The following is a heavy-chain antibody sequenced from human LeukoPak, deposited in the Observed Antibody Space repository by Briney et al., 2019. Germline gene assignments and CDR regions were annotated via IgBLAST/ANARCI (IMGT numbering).Heavy chain of an antibody. CDR3: ARSQYCSSTSCPVGY. V-gene: IGHV1-69*13. Sequence: GASVKVSCKASGGTFSSYAISWVRQAPGHGLEWMGGIIPIFGTANYAQKFQGRVTITADESTSTAYMELSSLRSEDTAVYYCARSQYCSSTSCPVGYWGQGTLVTVSS. CDR2: IIPIFGTA. D-gene: IGHD2-2*01. CDR1: GGTFSSYA. J-gene: IGHJ4*02.